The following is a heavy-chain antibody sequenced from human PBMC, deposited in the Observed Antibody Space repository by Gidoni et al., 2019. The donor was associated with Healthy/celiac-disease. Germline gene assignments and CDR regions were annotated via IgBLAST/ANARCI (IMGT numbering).Heavy chain of an antibody. D-gene: IGHD4-17*01. V-gene: IGHV3-33*01. CDR2: IWYDGSNK. CDR1: GFTFSSSG. CDR3: ARNRALRGDYVHGMDV. J-gene: IGHJ6*02. Sequence: QVQLVESGGGVVQPWRSLRLSCAASGFTFSSSGMHWVRQAPGKGLEWVAVIWYDGSNKYYADSVKGRFTISRDNSKNTLYLQMNSLRAEDTAVYYCARNRALRGDYVHGMDVWGQGTTVTVSS.